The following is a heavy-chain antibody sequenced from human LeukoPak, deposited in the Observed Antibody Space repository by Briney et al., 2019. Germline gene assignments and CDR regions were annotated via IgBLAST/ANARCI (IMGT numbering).Heavy chain of an antibody. J-gene: IGHJ4*02. CDR3: ARSIIGTRSKFDY. CDR1: GGSLSSSNHY. V-gene: IGHV4-39*01. D-gene: IGHD1/OR15-1a*01. Sequence: SETLSLTCTVSGGSLSSSNHYWSWIRQPPGKELEWIASINYGGTTYYNPSLKSRVTISVDTSKNQFSLRLSSVTAADTAVYYCARSIIGTRSKFDYWGQGTLVTVSS. CDR2: INYGGTT.